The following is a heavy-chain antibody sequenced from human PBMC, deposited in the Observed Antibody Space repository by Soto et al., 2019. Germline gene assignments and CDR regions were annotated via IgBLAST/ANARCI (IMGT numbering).Heavy chain of an antibody. CDR3: AREVISGGFDY. CDR2: INAGSLDT. D-gene: IGHD2-8*02. Sequence: GASVKVSCKASGYTITTYVMHWVRQAPGQRLEWMGWINAGSLDTKYSQKFQGRVTITRDTSASTAYMELSSLRSEDTAVYYCAREVISGGFDYWGPGTLVTVSS. CDR1: GYTITTYV. J-gene: IGHJ4*02. V-gene: IGHV1-3*01.